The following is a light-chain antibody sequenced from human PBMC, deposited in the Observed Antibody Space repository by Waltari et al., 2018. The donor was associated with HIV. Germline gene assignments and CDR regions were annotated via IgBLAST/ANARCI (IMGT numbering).Light chain of an antibody. V-gene: IGLV3-25*03. J-gene: IGLJ2*01. CDR1: ALTKQH. CDR3: QSADSSGVDFVV. CDR2: KDS. Sequence: DLTQPPSVSVPPGQTATITCTGDALTKQHGYWYQKKAGQAPVLLINKDSERLSGIPERFSGSSSGTSLTLTINGVRAEDEAEYYCQSADSSGVDFVVFGGGTKLTVL.